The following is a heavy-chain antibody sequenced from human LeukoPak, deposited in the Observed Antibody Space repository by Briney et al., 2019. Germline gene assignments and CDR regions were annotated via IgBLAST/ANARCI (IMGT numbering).Heavy chain of an antibody. CDR2: INANTGGT. D-gene: IGHD1-26*01. CDR3: ARGPSYSFDD. V-gene: IGHV1-2*02. Sequence: ASVKVSCKASGYTFTGYYTHWVRQAPGQGLEWMGWINANTGGTDYAQKFQGRVTMTRDTSISTGYMDLSTLRSDDTAVYYCARGPSYSFDDWGQGTMVTVSS. J-gene: IGHJ3*01. CDR1: GYTFTGYY.